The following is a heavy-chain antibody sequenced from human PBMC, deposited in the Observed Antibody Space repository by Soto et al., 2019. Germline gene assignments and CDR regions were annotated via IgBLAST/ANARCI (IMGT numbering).Heavy chain of an antibody. J-gene: IGHJ4*02. Sequence: GGALRLSCAACGFPFSSYGVHWVGEAPGKGLEWVAVIWYDEGHRDFADSVKGRFTISRDSSKKTLYRQMSSLRAEDTAVCYWARDSSGGDAYPDYWGQGTQVTAPQ. D-gene: IGHD2-15*01. CDR3: ARDSSGGDAYPDY. CDR1: GFPFSSYG. CDR2: IWYDEGHR. V-gene: IGHV3-33*08.